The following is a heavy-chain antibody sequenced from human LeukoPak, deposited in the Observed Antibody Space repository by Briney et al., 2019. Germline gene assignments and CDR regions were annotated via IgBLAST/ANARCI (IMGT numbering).Heavy chain of an antibody. V-gene: IGHV4-34*01. CDR3: ARDSSTLPAAYYYGMDV. CDR2: INHSGST. J-gene: IGHJ6*02. CDR1: GGSFSGYY. D-gene: IGHD2-2*01. Sequence: KASETLSLTCAVYGGSFSGYYWSWIRQPPGKGLEWLGEINHSGSTNYNPSLKSRVTISVDTSKNQFSLKLSSVTAADTAVYYCARDSSTLPAAYYYGMDVWGQGTTVTVSS.